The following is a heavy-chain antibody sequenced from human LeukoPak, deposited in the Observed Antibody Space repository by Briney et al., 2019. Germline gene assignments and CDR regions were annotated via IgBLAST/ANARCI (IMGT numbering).Heavy chain of an antibody. CDR2: INANSGGT. D-gene: IGHD2/OR15-2a*01. CDR1: GYTFSAYY. CDR3: ARGLAEYGAFDI. J-gene: IGHJ3*02. V-gene: IGHV1-2*02. Sequence: PSVSLSCKASGYTFSAYYMNWVRQAPGQGLEWMGWINANSGGTNYAQKFQGRVTLTRDTSISTAYMELNELRSDDTAVYYCARGLAEYGAFDIWGQGTMVTVSS.